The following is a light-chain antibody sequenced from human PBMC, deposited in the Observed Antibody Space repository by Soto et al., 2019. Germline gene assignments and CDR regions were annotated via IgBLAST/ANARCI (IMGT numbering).Light chain of an antibody. J-gene: IGLJ2*01. CDR2: YDT. CDR3: QVWDSSGDHPV. V-gene: IGLV3-21*04. Sequence: SYELTQPPSVSVAPGKTARLSCGGNSIGSKSVHWYQQRPGQAPVLVIYYDTERPSGIPERISGSNSGDTATLTISRVEAGDEADYHCQVWDSSGDHPVFGGGTKLTVL. CDR1: SIGSKS.